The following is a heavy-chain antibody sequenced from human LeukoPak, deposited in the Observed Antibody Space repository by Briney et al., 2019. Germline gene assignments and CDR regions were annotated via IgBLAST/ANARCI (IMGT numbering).Heavy chain of an antibody. CDR3: AKELVAGPYYHYGMDV. Sequence: GGSLRLSCAASGFTFSSYAMSWVRQAPGKGLEWVSAISGSGGSTYYADSVKGRFTISRDNSKNTLYLQMNSLRAEDTAVYYCAKELVAGPYYHYGMDVWGQGTTVTVSS. V-gene: IGHV3-23*01. CDR2: ISGSGGST. J-gene: IGHJ6*02. CDR1: GFTFSSYA. D-gene: IGHD2-15*01.